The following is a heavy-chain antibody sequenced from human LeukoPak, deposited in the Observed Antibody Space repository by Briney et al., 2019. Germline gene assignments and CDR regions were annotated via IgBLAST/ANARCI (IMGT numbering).Heavy chain of an antibody. CDR2: IIPIFGTA. D-gene: IGHD5-12*01. V-gene: IGHV1-69*06. J-gene: IGHJ6*03. Sequence: GASVKVSCKASGGTFSSYAISWVRQAPGQGLEWMGGIIPIFGTANYAQKFQGRVTITADKSTSTAYMELSSLRSEDTAVYYCAKSFSGYDPRVYYYYYYMDVWGKGTTVTISS. CDR3: AKSFSGYDPRVYYYYYYMDV. CDR1: GGTFSSYA.